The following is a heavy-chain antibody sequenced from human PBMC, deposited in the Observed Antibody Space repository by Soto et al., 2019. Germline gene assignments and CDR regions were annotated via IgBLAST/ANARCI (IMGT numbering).Heavy chain of an antibody. CDR1: GFTLSDFA. CDR2: ISNDGGIE. CDR3: ARAVPWMDV. V-gene: IGHV3-30-3*01. J-gene: IGHJ6*02. Sequence: QVQLVQSGGGVVQPGRSLRLSCAASGFTLSDFAMHWVRQAPGKGLEWVALISNDGGIEHYGDSVRGRVTISRDNSKHMLYLQMTCLRVEGTVVYYCARAVPWMDVWGQGTTVTVSS.